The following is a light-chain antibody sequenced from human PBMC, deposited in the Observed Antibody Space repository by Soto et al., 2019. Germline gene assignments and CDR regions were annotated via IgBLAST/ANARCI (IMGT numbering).Light chain of an antibody. J-gene: IGLJ3*02. V-gene: IGLV1-44*01. CDR3: AAWDYSLNGWV. CDR1: RYNIGSNT. CDR2: SNN. Sequence: QSVLTQPPSASGTPGQRVTISCSGSRYNIGSNTVNWYQQLPGTAPKLLIYSNNQRPSGVPDRFSGSKSGTSASLAISGLQSEDEADYYCAAWDYSLNGWVFGGGTKVTVL.